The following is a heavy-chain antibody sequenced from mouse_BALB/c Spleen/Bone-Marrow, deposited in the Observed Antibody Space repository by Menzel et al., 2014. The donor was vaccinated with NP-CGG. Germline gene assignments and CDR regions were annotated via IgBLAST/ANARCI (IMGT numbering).Heavy chain of an antibody. J-gene: IGHJ3*01. CDR3: TRVITTGSAWFAD. CDR1: GYTFTSYW. Sequence: EVKLVESGTVLARPGASVKMSCKASGYTFTSYWMHWVKQRPGQGLEWIGTIYPGNSDTSYNQKFKGKAKLTAVTSTSTAYMELSSLTNEDSAVYYCTRVITTGSAWFADWGQGTLVTVS. V-gene: IGHV1-5*01. D-gene: IGHD2-4*01. CDR2: IYPGNSDT.